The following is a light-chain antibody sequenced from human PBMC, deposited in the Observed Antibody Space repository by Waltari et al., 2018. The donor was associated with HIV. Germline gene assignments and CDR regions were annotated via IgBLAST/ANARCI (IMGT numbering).Light chain of an antibody. Sequence: QSVLTQPPSASGTPGQRVTISCSGSSSNIGSNTVSWYQQVPGTAPKVFIYSNDDRPSGVLDRFSGSKSGTSASLAISGLQSEDEADYYCATWDDSLNGWVFGGGTKVTAL. CDR2: SND. J-gene: IGLJ3*02. V-gene: IGLV1-44*01. CDR3: ATWDDSLNGWV. CDR1: SSNIGSNT.